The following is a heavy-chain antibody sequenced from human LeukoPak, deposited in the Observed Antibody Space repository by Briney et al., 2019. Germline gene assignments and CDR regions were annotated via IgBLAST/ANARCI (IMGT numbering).Heavy chain of an antibody. CDR2: IYYSGST. CDR3: ARGLFGTYHAFDI. J-gene: IGHJ3*02. V-gene: IGHV4-61*08. D-gene: IGHD1-1*01. CDR1: GGSISSGGYY. Sequence: PSETLSLTCTVSGGSISSGGYYWSWIRQPPGKGLEWIGYIYYSGSTNYNPSLKSRVTISVDTSKNQFSLKLSSVTAADTAVYYCARGLFGTYHAFDIWGQGTMVTVSS.